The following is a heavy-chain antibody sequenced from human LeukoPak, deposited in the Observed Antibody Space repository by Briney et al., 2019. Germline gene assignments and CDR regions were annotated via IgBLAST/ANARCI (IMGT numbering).Heavy chain of an antibody. Sequence: SQTLSLTCAISGDSVSSNSAAWNRIRQSPSRGLEWLGRTYYRSKWYNDYAVSVKSRITINPDTSKNQFSLQLNSVTPEDTAVYYCARDLEQWLVRHYYYGMDVWGQGTTVTVSS. J-gene: IGHJ6*02. CDR1: GDSVSSNSAA. V-gene: IGHV6-1*01. CDR3: ARDLEQWLVRHYYYGMDV. D-gene: IGHD6-19*01. CDR2: TYYRSKWYN.